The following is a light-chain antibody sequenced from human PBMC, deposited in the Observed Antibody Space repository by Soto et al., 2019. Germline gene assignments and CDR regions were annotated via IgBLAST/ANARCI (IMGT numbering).Light chain of an antibody. CDR1: QSVSSS. CDR2: GAS. J-gene: IGKJ5*01. Sequence: EIVMTQSPANLSVSPGERATLSCRASQSVSSSLAWYQQKPGQAPRLLIYGASTRATGIPARFSGSGSGTEFTLTISSLQSEDFAVYYCQQYNNWPFSFGQGTRLEIK. V-gene: IGKV3-15*01. CDR3: QQYNNWPFS.